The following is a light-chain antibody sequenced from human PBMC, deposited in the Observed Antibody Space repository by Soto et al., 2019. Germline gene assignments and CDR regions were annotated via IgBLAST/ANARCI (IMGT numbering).Light chain of an antibody. CDR1: QSVLYSSNNKNY. CDR2: WAS. J-gene: IGKJ2*01. Sequence: DIVMTQSPDSLAVSLGERATINCKSSQSVLYSSNNKNYLAWYQSKPGQPPKLLIYWASTRESGVPDRFSGSGSGTDFTLTISSLQAEDVAVYYCQQCYSTPPTFGQGTKLEIK. CDR3: QQCYSTPPT. V-gene: IGKV4-1*01.